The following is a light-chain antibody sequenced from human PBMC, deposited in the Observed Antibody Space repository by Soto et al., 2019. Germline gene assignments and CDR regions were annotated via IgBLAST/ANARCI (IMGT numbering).Light chain of an antibody. V-gene: IGKV3-20*01. CDR3: QQYGSSGT. CDR1: QSVSSNH. J-gene: IGKJ1*01. CDR2: GAS. Sequence: ESVLTPSPGTLSLSPVERATLSCRASQSVSSNHLAWYQQKRGQPPRLLIYGASNRATGIPDRFSGSGSGTDFTLTISRLEPEDFAVYYCQQYGSSGTFGQGTKVDIK.